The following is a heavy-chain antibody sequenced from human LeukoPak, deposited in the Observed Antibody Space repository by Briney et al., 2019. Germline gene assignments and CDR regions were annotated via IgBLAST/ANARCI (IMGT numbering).Heavy chain of an antibody. Sequence: PGGSLRLSCTVSGFTFSNYAMSWVRRAPGKGLEWVSAINGGGVGTYYAGSVKGRFTISRDNSKNILYLQMNSLRGEDTAVYYCAKIVTPGNFDYWGQGTLVTVSS. V-gene: IGHV3-23*01. CDR3: AKIVTPGNFDY. CDR2: INGGGVGT. D-gene: IGHD2-15*01. J-gene: IGHJ4*02. CDR1: GFTFSNYA.